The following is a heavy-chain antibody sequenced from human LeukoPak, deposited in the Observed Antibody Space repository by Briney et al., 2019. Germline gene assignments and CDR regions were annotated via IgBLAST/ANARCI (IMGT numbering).Heavy chain of an antibody. Sequence: GGSLRLSCAAFGFTFSSYSMNWVRQAPGKGLEWVSYISSSSSTIYYADSVKGRFTISRDNAKNSLYLQMNSLRAEDTAVYYCARRAAAGTSTINWFDPWGQGTLVTVSS. V-gene: IGHV3-48*01. CDR2: ISSSSSTI. D-gene: IGHD6-13*01. J-gene: IGHJ5*02. CDR1: GFTFSSYS. CDR3: ARRAAAGTSTINWFDP.